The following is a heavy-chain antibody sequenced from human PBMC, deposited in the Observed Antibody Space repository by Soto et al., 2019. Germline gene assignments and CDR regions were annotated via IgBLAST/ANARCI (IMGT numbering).Heavy chain of an antibody. CDR3: AAHFWSGYYLRY. V-gene: IGHV3-23*01. CDR2: ISGSGGST. D-gene: IGHD3-3*02. J-gene: IGHJ4*02. CDR1: GFTFSSYA. Sequence: GGSLRLSCAASGFTFSSYAMSWVRQAPGKGLEWVSAISGSGGSTYYADSVKGRFTISRDNSKNTLYLQMNSLRAEDTAVYYCAAHFWSGYYLRYWGQGTLVTVSS.